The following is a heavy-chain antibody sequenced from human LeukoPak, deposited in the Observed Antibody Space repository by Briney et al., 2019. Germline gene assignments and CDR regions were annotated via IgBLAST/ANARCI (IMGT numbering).Heavy chain of an antibody. J-gene: IGHJ4*02. CDR3: ARTIAARLLDY. V-gene: IGHV1-2*06. CDR2: INPNSGGT. D-gene: IGHD6-6*01. CDR1: GYTFTGYY. Sequence: ASVKVSCKASGYTFTGYYMHWVRQAPGQGLAWMGRINPNSGGTNYAQKFQGRVTITRDTSISIAYMELSRLRSDDTAVYYCARTIAARLLDYWGQGTLVTVSS.